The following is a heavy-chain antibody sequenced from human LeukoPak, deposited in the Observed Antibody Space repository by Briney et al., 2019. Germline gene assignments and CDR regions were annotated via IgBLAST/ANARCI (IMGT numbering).Heavy chain of an antibody. J-gene: IGHJ4*02. CDR1: GFTFSSYA. D-gene: IGHD2-21*02. CDR2: ISYDGSNK. Sequence: GRSLRLSCAASGFTFSSYAMHWVRQAPGKGLEWVAVISYDGSNKYYADSVKGRFTISRDNSKTTLYLQMNNLRAEDTAVYYCARDSSAYCGGDCYFDYWGQGTLVTVSS. V-gene: IGHV3-30*01. CDR3: ARDSSAYCGGDCYFDY.